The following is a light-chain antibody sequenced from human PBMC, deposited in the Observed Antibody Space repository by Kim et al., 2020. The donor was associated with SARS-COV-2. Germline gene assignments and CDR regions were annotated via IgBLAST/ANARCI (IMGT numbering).Light chain of an antibody. CDR3: QAWDSSHVV. V-gene: IGLV3-1*01. Sequence: VSPGQTASSTWSGDKLGDKYACWYQQKPGQSPVLVIYQDSMRPSGIPERFSGSNSGNTATLTISGTQAIDEADYYCQAWDSSHVVFGGGTQLTVL. CDR1: KLGDKY. CDR2: QDS. J-gene: IGLJ2*01.